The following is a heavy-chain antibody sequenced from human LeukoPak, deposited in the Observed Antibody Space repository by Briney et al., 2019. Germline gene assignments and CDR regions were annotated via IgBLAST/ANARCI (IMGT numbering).Heavy chain of an antibody. J-gene: IGHJ4*02. CDR2: IYHSGST. Sequence: SETLSLTCTVSGGSISSGGYSWSWIRQPPGKGLEWIGYIYHSGSTYYNPSLKSRVTISVDRSKNQFSLKLSSVTAADTAVYYCARASFGLSNFDYWGQGTLVTVSS. D-gene: IGHD3-10*01. CDR3: ARASFGLSNFDY. V-gene: IGHV4-30-2*01. CDR1: GGSISSGGYS.